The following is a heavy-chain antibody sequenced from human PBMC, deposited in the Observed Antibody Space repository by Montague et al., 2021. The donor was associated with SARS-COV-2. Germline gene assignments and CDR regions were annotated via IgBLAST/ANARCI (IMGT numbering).Heavy chain of an antibody. D-gene: IGHD4-17*01. CDR1: GFTIVSYW. J-gene: IGHJ5*02. CDR2: IRQDGSDK. V-gene: IGHV3-7*01. Sequence: SLRLSCAASGFTIVSYWMSWVRQAPGKGLEWVANIRQDGSDKYYVDSVRGRFTISRDNAKNSLYLQMSSLRAEDTGVYYCTRDRDYGDYLNWFSPWGQGTLVTGSS. CDR3: TRDRDYGDYLNWFSP.